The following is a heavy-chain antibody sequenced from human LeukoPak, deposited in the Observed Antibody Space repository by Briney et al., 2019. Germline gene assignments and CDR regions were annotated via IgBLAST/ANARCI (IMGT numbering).Heavy chain of an antibody. V-gene: IGHV4-30-4*01. CDR1: GGSISSGDYY. D-gene: IGHD3-22*01. CDR3: ASSGYYTNWFDP. CDR2: IYYSGST. J-gene: IGHJ5*02. Sequence: SETLSLTCTVSGGSISSGDYYWSWIRQPPETGLEWIGYIYYSGSTYYNPSLKSRVTISVDTSKNQFSLKLSSVTAADTAVYYCASSGYYTNWFDPWGQGTLVTVSS.